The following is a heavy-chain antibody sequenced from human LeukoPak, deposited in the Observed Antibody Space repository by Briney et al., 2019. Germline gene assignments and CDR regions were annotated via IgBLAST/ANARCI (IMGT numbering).Heavy chain of an antibody. J-gene: IGHJ4*02. D-gene: IGHD4-17*01. Sequence: SETLSLTRTVSGGSISSHYWSWIRQPPGKGLEWIGYIYYSGSTNYNPSLKSRVTISVDTSKNQFSLKLSSVTAADTAVYYCAREMARSGDYVPYFDYWGQGTLVTVSS. V-gene: IGHV4-59*11. CDR3: AREMARSGDYVPYFDY. CDR2: IYYSGST. CDR1: GGSISSHY.